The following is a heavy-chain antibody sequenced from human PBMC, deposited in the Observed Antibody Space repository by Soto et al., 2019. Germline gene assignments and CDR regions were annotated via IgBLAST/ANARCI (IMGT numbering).Heavy chain of an antibody. Sequence: SETLSLTCTVSGDSIISSDFYWGWVRQPPGKGLEWIGGIFYLGSSYYNPSLKSRVTMSVDTSKNQFSLRLRSVTAADTALYFCARHSLALRKNNWFDPWGQGIMVTVSS. CDR2: IFYLGSS. V-gene: IGHV4-39*01. CDR3: ARHSLALRKNNWFDP. D-gene: IGHD3-3*02. J-gene: IGHJ5*02. CDR1: GDSIISSDFY.